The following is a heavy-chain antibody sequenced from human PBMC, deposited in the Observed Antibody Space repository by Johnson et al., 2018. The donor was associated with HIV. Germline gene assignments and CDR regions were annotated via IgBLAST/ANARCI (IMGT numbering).Heavy chain of an antibody. Sequence: VQLVESGGGLVKPGGSLRLSCAASRFTFSDYYMTWVRQAPGKGLEWVATINEDGTGKNHVDSVTGRFSISRDNTKNSLYLQMNSLRAEDTAVYYCARDVYAGAHENWGQGTRVTVSS. J-gene: IGHJ3*01. D-gene: IGHD5/OR15-5a*01. CDR2: INEDGTGK. CDR1: RFTFSDYY. V-gene: IGHV3-7*05. CDR3: ARDVYAGAHEN.